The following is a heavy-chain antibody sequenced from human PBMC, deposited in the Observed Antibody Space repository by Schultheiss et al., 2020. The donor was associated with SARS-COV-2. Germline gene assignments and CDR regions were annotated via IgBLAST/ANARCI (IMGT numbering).Heavy chain of an antibody. CDR3: VRGVERFDY. D-gene: IGHD1-1*01. Sequence: SQTLSLTCTVSGASISDYYWSWIRQRPGKGPEWIGYIYYSGSTYYNPSLKSRVTISVDTSKNQFSLKLSSVTAADTAVYYCVRGVERFDYWGQGTLVTVSS. CDR2: IYYSGST. V-gene: IGHV4-30-4*01. J-gene: IGHJ4*02. CDR1: GASISDYY.